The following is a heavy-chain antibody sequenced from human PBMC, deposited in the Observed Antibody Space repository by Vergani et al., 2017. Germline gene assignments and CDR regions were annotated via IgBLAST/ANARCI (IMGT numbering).Heavy chain of an antibody. V-gene: IGHV1-69*01. J-gene: IGHJ4*02. D-gene: IGHD6-13*01. CDR3: ARGRKGESYYSSSWYYFDY. Sequence: QVQLVQSGAEVKKPGSSVKVSCKASGGTFSSYAISWVRQAPGQGLEWMGGIIPIFGTANYAQKFQGRVTITADESTSTAYRELSSLRSEDTAVYYCARGRKGESYYSSSWYYFDYWGQGTLVTVSS. CDR2: IIPIFGTA. CDR1: GGTFSSYA.